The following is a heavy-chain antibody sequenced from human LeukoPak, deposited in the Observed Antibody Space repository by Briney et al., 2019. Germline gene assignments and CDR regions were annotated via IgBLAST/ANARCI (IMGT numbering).Heavy chain of an antibody. V-gene: IGHV4-4*02. CDR3: ARVRSGYYDILTGYYYADGGANAAFDY. D-gene: IGHD3-9*01. CDR2: IYHSGST. Sequence: PSETLSLTCAVSGGSISSSNWWSWVRQPPGKGLEWIGEIYHSGSTNYNPSLKSRVTISVDKSKNQFSLKLSSVTAADTAVYYCARVRSGYYDILTGYYYADGGANAAFDYWGQGTLVTVSS. J-gene: IGHJ4*02. CDR1: GGSISSSNW.